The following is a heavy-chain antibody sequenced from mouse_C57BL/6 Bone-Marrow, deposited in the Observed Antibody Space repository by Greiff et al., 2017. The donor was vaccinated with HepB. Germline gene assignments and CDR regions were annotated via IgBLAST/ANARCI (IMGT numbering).Heavy chain of an antibody. CDR2: ISYDGSN. V-gene: IGHV3-6*01. D-gene: IGHD5-5*01. CDR1: GYSITSGYY. CDR3: ARSGRLPSAGDY. J-gene: IGHJ4*01. Sequence: EVQLQQSGPGLVKPSQSLSLTCSVTGYSITSGYYWNWIRQFPGNKLEWMGYISYDGSNNYNPSLKNRISITRDTSKNQFFLKLNSVTTEDTATYYCARSGRLPSAGDYWGQGTSVTVSS.